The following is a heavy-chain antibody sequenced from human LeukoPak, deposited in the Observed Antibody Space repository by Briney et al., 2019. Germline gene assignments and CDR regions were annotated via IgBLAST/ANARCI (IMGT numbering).Heavy chain of an antibody. V-gene: IGHV1-2*02. CDR3: ALGGQTGYYYYMDV. Sequence: ASVKVSCKASGYTFTGYYMHWVRQAPGHGLEWMGWINPNSGGTNYAQKFQGRVTMTRDTSISTAYMELSRLRSDDTAVYYCALGGQTGYYYYMDVWGKGTTVTVSS. CDR2: INPNSGGT. CDR1: GYTFTGYY. D-gene: IGHD1-1*01. J-gene: IGHJ6*03.